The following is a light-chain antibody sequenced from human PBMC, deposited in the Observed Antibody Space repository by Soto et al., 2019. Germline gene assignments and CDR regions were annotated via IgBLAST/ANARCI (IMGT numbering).Light chain of an antibody. V-gene: IGKV3D-20*02. J-gene: IGKJ5*01. Sequence: EIVLTQSPGTLSLSPGESATLSCRASQSLTSNYLTWYQQKPVQAPRLLIYAASYRATGIPARFSGSGSGTDFTLTISSLEPEDFAVYYCQQRSNWPITFGQGTRLEIK. CDR2: AAS. CDR1: QSLTSNY. CDR3: QQRSNWPIT.